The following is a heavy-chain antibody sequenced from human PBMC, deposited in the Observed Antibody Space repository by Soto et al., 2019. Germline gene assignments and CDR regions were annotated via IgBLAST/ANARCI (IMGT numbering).Heavy chain of an antibody. CDR3: AREGLQAKNWFDP. CDR2: IIPIFGTA. V-gene: IGHV1-69*13. Sequence: ASVKVSCKASGGTFSSYAISWVRQAPGQGLEWMGGIIPIFGTANYAQKFQGRVTITADESTSTAYMELSSLRSEDTAVYYCAREGLQAKNWFDPWGQGTLVTVSS. CDR1: GGTFSSYA. D-gene: IGHD4-4*01. J-gene: IGHJ5*02.